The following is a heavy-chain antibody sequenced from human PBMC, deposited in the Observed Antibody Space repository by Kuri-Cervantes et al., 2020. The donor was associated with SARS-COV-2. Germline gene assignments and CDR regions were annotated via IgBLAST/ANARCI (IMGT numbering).Heavy chain of an antibody. V-gene: IGHV2-5*05. CDR2: IYWDDDK. D-gene: IGHD2-15*01. Sequence: SGPTLVKPTQTPTLTCTFSRFSLSTSGVGVGWIRQPPGKALEWLALIYWDDDKRYGPSLKSRLTITKDTSKNQVVLTMTNMDPVDTATYYCAHTCSGGSCYNNAFDYWGQGTLVTVSS. CDR1: RFSLSTSGVG. CDR3: AHTCSGGSCYNNAFDY. J-gene: IGHJ4*02.